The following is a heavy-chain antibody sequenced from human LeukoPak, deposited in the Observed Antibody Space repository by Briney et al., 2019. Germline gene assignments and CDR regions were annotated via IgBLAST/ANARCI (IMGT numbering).Heavy chain of an antibody. D-gene: IGHD3-10*01. CDR1: GFTLSSNW. CDR2: IKQDGSEK. Sequence: GGSLRLSCAASGFTLSSNWMSWVRQAPGKGLEWVANIKQDGSEKYYVDSVKGRFTISRDDAKNSLYLQMNSLRAEDTAVYYCASEDYGSGSYCFRNWGQGTLVTVSS. V-gene: IGHV3-7*01. CDR3: ASEDYGSGSYCFRN. J-gene: IGHJ4*02.